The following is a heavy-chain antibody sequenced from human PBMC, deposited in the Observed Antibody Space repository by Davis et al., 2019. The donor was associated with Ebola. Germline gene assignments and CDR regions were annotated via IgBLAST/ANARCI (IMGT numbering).Heavy chain of an antibody. J-gene: IGHJ4*02. CDR1: GFVFSSYA. Sequence: GGSLRLSCAASGFVFSSYAMNWVRQAPGKGLEWVSAISSGSSYIYYAESVKGRFTISRDNAKNSLFLQMNSLRDEDTAVYYCARDGYSNDWGDYWGQGTLVTVSS. V-gene: IGHV3-21*01. CDR3: ARDGYSNDWGDY. CDR2: ISSGSSYI. D-gene: IGHD6-19*01.